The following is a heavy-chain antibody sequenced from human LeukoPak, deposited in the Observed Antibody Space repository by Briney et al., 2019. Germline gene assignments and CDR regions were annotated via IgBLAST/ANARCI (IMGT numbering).Heavy chain of an antibody. Sequence: QLGGSLRLSCAASGFTVSHYYMSWVRQAPGKGLEWVSLIYTGGSAYYSDSVKGRFTISRDNSKNTLYLQMNSLRAEDTAVYYCARGYGDYWGQGTLVTVSS. J-gene: IGHJ4*02. CDR1: GFTVSHYY. V-gene: IGHV3-66*02. CDR2: IYTGGSA. CDR3: ARGYGDY. D-gene: IGHD1-1*01.